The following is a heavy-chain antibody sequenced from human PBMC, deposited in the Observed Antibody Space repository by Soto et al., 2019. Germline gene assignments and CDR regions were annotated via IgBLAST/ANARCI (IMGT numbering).Heavy chain of an antibody. CDR1: GFTFNNYA. D-gene: IGHD1-26*01. CDR2: ITGSGDSA. V-gene: IGHV3-23*01. CDR3: AKGRGTNYYYHMDV. Sequence: EVQLLESGGGLVQPGGSLRLSCAASGFTFNNYAISWVRQAPGKGLEWVSTITGSGDSAYYADSVKGRFIISRDNSKNTLYMQMHSLGAEDSAIYYCAKGRGTNYYYHMDVWGAGTTVTVSS. J-gene: IGHJ6*03.